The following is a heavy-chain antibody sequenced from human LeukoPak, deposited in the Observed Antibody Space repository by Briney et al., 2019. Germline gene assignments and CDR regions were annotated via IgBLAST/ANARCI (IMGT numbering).Heavy chain of an antibody. CDR2: ISSSSSYI. CDR1: GFTFSSYS. D-gene: IGHD6-6*01. J-gene: IGHJ4*02. CDR3: AREEYSSSPSLDY. V-gene: IGHV3-21*01. Sequence: GGSLRLSCAASGFTFSSYSMNWVRQAPGKGLEWGSSISSSSSYIYYADSVKGRFTISRDNAKNSLYLQMNSLRAEDTAVYYCAREEYSSSPSLDYWGQGTLVTVSS.